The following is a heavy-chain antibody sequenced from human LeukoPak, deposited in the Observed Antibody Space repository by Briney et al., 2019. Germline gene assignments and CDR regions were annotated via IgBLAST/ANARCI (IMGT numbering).Heavy chain of an antibody. CDR2: ITSSSSYT. J-gene: IGHJ5*02. CDR3: SGYNWFDP. CDR1: GFTFSSYS. Sequence: GGSLRLSCAASGFTFSSYSMNWVRQAPGKGLEWVSAITSSSSYTYYADSVKGRFTISRDNAKNSLYLQMNSLRAEDTAVYYCSGYNWFDPWGQGTLVTVSS. V-gene: IGHV3-21*01.